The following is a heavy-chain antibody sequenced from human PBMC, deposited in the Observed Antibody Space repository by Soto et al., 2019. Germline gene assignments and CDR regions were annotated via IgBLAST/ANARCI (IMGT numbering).Heavy chain of an antibody. Sequence: QVQLQESGPGLVKPSETLSLTCTVSGGSISSYYWSWIRQPPGKGLGWIGYIYYSGSTNYNPSLKSRVTISVDTSKNQFSLKLTSMTAADTAVYYCARRYGGNFDYWGQGTLVTVSS. CDR1: GGSISSYY. J-gene: IGHJ4*02. D-gene: IGHD1-26*01. CDR3: ARRYGGNFDY. CDR2: IYYSGST. V-gene: IGHV4-59*01.